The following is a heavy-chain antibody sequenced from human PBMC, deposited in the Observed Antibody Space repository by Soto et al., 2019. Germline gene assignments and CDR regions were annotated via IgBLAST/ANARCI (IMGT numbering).Heavy chain of an antibody. D-gene: IGHD2-2*01. CDR3: ARDYYCSSTSCYSWQQLAPDY. J-gene: IGHJ4*02. CDR2: INPSGGST. CDR1: GYTFTSYY. Sequence: ASVKVSCKASGYTFTSYYMHWVRQAPGQGLEWMGIINPSGGSTSYAQKFQGRVTMTRDTSTSTVYMELSSLRSEDTAVYYCARDYYCSSTSCYSWQQLAPDYWGQGTLVPVSS. V-gene: IGHV1-46*01.